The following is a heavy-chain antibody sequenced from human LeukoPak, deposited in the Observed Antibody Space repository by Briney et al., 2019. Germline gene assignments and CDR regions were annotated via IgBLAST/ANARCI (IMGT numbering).Heavy chain of an antibody. Sequence: ASVKVSCKASGYSLTSYGISWVRQAPRQGLEWMGWISAYNGNTNYAQKFQGRVTMTTDTSTSTAYMELRSLRSNDTAVYYCARDHRLGVMVAYGMDVWGQGTTVTVSS. V-gene: IGHV1-18*01. CDR1: GYSLTSYG. CDR3: ARDHRLGVMVAYGMDV. J-gene: IGHJ6*02. CDR2: ISAYNGNT. D-gene: IGHD2-15*01.